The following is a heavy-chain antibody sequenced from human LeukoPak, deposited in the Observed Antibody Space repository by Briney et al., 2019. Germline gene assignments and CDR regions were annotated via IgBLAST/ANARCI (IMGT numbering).Heavy chain of an antibody. D-gene: IGHD2-8*01. Sequence: ASVKVSCKASGGTFSSYAISWVRQAPGQGLGWMGGIIPIFGTANYAQKFQGRVTITTDESTSTAYMELSSLRSEDTAVYYCARESSYCTNGVCPFDYWGQGTLVTVSS. CDR3: ARESSYCTNGVCPFDY. CDR1: GGTFSSYA. V-gene: IGHV1-69*05. CDR2: IIPIFGTA. J-gene: IGHJ4*02.